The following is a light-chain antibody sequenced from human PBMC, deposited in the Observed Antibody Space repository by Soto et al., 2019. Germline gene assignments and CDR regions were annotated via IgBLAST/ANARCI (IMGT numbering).Light chain of an antibody. Sequence: DIRMTQSPSSLSAFVGDTVTITCRASQDISNFLAWYQQKPGKVPKLLIYAASTLQSGVPSRLSGSVSGTDFTLTISSLQPEDVATYYCQKCKIAPFTLGGGTKVE. V-gene: IGKV1-27*01. CDR2: AAS. CDR1: QDISNF. CDR3: QKCKIAPFT. J-gene: IGKJ4*01.